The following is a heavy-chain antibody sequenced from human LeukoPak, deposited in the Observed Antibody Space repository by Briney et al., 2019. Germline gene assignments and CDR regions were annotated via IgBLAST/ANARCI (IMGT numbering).Heavy chain of an antibody. CDR1: GGSFSGYY. Sequence: PSETLSLTCAVYGGSFSGYYWSWIRQPPGKGLEWIGEINHSGSTNYNPSLKSRVTISVDTSKNQFSLKLSSVTAADTAVYYCASFRTSEGYCSGGSCFPGPGFDPWGQGTLVTVSS. J-gene: IGHJ5*02. CDR2: INHSGST. CDR3: ASFRTSEGYCSGGSCFPGPGFDP. V-gene: IGHV4-34*01. D-gene: IGHD2-15*01.